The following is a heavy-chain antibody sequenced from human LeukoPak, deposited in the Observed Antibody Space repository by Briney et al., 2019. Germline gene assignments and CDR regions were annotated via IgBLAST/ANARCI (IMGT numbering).Heavy chain of an antibody. Sequence: SETLSLTCTVSGYSISSGYYWGWIRQPPGKGLEWIGEIYHSGSTNYNPSLKSRVTISVDTSKNQFSLKLSSVTAADTAVYYCARFSGGSAKGFDYWGQGTLVTVSS. CDR3: ARFSGGSAKGFDY. J-gene: IGHJ4*02. V-gene: IGHV4-38-2*02. CDR1: GYSISSGYY. D-gene: IGHD2-15*01. CDR2: IYHSGST.